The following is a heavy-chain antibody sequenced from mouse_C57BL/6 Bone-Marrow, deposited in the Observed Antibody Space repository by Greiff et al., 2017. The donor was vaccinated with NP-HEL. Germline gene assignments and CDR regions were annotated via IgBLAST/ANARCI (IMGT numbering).Heavy chain of an antibody. J-gene: IGHJ3*01. CDR1: GFTFSSYG. Sequence: EVMLVESGGDLVKPGGSLKLSCAASGFTFSSYGMSWVRQTPDKRLEWVATISSGGSYTYYPDSVKGRFTISSDNAKNTQYLQMRSLKSEDTAMYYCASPYDYDVAWFAYWGQGTLVTVSA. D-gene: IGHD2-4*01. CDR3: ASPYDYDVAWFAY. V-gene: IGHV5-6*01. CDR2: ISSGGSYT.